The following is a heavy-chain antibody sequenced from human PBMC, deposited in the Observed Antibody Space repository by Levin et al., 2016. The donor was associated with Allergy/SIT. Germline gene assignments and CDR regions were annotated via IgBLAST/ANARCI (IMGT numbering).Heavy chain of an antibody. CDR2: VSAYSGDT. CDR3: ARDPMLTVPGDAFDI. J-gene: IGHJ3*02. CDR1: GYRFTGYG. Sequence: ASVKVSCKASGYRFTGYGISWVRQAPGQGLEWMGWVSAYSGDTKYAQRLQHRVTMTTDPSTDTAFMELRSLRNDDTAVYYCARDPMLTVPGDAFDIWGQGTMVTVSS. D-gene: IGHD4/OR15-4a*01. V-gene: IGHV1-18*01.